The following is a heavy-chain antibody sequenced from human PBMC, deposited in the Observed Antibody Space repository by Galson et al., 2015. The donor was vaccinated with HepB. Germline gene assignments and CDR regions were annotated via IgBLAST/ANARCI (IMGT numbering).Heavy chain of an antibody. CDR2: IIPIFGKA. CDR3: ARGPDFGDSSQMPWNY. J-gene: IGHJ4*02. CDR1: GGTFSRYS. V-gene: IGHV1-69*13. D-gene: IGHD4-17*01. Sequence: QSGAEVKKPGTSVKVSCKASGGTFSRYSISWVRQAPGQGPEWMGGIIPIFGKANYAQNFQGRLTITADESTSTAYMVLSSLRSEDTAVYYCARGPDFGDSSQMPWNYWGQGSLVTVSS.